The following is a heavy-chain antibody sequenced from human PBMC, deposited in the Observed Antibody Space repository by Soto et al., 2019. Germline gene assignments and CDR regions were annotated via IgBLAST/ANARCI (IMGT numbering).Heavy chain of an antibody. CDR3: ARVRSSSWYRHAFDI. D-gene: IGHD6-13*01. CDR2: IYYSGST. V-gene: IGHV4-61*01. CDR1: GGSVSSGSYY. Sequence: SETLSLTCTVSGGSVSSGSYYWSWIRQPPGKGLEWIGYIYYSGSTNYNPSLKSRVTVSVDTSKNQFSLKLSSVTAADTAVYYCARVRSSSWYRHAFDIWGQGTMVTVSS. J-gene: IGHJ3*02.